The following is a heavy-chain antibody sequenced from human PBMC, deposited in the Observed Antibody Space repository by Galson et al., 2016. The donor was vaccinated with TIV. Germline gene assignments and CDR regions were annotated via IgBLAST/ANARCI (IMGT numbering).Heavy chain of an antibody. CDR2: INWNGGST. CDR3: AREVACGGACYYFDN. CDR1: GFTFDDYG. V-gene: IGHV3-20*04. Sequence: SLRLSCAASGFTFDDYGVSWVRQAPGKGLEWVSSINWNGGSTGYADSVKGRFTISRDNAKNSLYLQMNSLRAEDTALYYCAREVACGGACYYFDNWGQGTVVTVSS. J-gene: IGHJ4*03. D-gene: IGHD2-21*02.